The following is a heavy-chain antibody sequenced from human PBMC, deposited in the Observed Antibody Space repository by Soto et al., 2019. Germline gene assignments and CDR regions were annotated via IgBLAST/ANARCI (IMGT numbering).Heavy chain of an antibody. CDR1: GGTFSSYA. D-gene: IGHD1-20*01. CDR2: IIPIFGTA. Sequence: SVKVSCKASGGTFSSYAISWVRQAPGQGLEWMGGIIPIFGTANYAQKFQGRVTITADESTSTAYMELSSLRSEDTAVYYCARGKGVRYPGNYYYGMDVWGQGTTVTVSS. V-gene: IGHV1-69*13. J-gene: IGHJ6*02. CDR3: ARGKGVRYPGNYYYGMDV.